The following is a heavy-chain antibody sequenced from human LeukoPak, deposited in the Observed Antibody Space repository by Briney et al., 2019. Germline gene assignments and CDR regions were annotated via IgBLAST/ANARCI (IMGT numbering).Heavy chain of an antibody. CDR1: GFNVRTNY. D-gene: IGHD4-17*01. V-gene: IGHV3-53*01. CDR3: ASQRGYTVTTSVDY. J-gene: IGHJ4*02. CDR2: IYSGGTT. Sequence: GGSLRLSCAASGFNVRTNYMSWVRQAPGKGLEWVSEIYSGGTTYYAASVKGRFSISRDNSKNTLYLQMNSLRAEDTAVYYCASQRGYTVTTSVDYWGQGTLVTVSS.